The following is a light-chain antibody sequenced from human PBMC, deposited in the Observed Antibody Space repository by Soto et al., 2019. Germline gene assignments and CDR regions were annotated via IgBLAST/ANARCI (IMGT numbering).Light chain of an antibody. V-gene: IGLV1-44*01. Sequence: QSVLTQPPSASWTPGQRVTISCCGSSSNIGSNTVNWYQQLPGTAPKLLIYSNNQRPSGVPDRFSGSKSGTSASLAISGLQSEDEADYYCAAWDDSLNAYVVFGGGTKVTVL. CDR1: SSNIGSNT. J-gene: IGLJ2*01. CDR2: SNN. CDR3: AAWDDSLNAYVV.